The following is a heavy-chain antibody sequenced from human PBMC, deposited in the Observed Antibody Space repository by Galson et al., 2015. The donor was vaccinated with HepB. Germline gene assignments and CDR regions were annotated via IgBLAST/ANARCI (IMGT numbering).Heavy chain of an antibody. Sequence: SLRLSCAASGFTFSSYAMSWVRQAPGKGLEWVSAISGSGGSTYYADSVKGRFTISRDNSKNTLYLQMNSLRAEDTAVYYCAKYRVVSPYYYYYYYMDVWGKGTTVTVSS. CDR3: AKYRVVSPYYYYYYYMDV. V-gene: IGHV3-23*01. CDR2: ISGSGGST. D-gene: IGHD2-15*01. J-gene: IGHJ6*03. CDR1: GFTFSSYA.